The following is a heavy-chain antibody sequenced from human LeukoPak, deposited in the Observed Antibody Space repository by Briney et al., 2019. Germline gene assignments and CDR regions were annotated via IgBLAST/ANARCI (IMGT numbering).Heavy chain of an antibody. CDR3: ARHGFPGSLDY. CDR2: IYYSGST. D-gene: IGHD5-24*01. CDR1: GYSISSGYY. Sequence: SETLSLTCTVSGYSISSGYYWGWIRQPPGKGLEWIGSIYYSGSTYYNPSLKSRVTISVDTSKNQFSLKLSSVTAADTAVYYCARHGFPGSLDYWGQGTLVTVSS. V-gene: IGHV4-38-2*02. J-gene: IGHJ4*02.